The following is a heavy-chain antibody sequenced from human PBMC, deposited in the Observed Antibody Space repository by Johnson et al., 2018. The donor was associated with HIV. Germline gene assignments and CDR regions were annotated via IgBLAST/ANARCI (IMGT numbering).Heavy chain of an antibody. CDR2: ISWDGGST. V-gene: IGHV3-43*01. CDR1: GFTFDDYT. CDR3: VKDIQVGVSDAFDI. D-gene: IGHD3-3*01. J-gene: IGHJ3*02. Sequence: VESGGVVVQPGGSLRLSCAASGFTFDDYTMHWVRQAPGKGLEWLSLISWDGGSTYYADSVKGRFTISRDNSKNSLYLQMSSLRTEDTALYYCVKDIQVGVSDAFDIWGQGTTVTVSS.